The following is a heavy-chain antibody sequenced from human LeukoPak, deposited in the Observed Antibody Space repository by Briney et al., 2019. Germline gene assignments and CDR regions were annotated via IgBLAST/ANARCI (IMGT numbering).Heavy chain of an antibody. J-gene: IGHJ2*01. CDR3: ARFDAAAGKLWYFDL. V-gene: IGHV1-69*04. CDR1: GGTLSSYA. Sequence: SVKVSCKASGGTLSSYAISWVRQAPGQGLEWMGRIIPILGIANYAQKFQGRVTITADKSTSTAYMELSSLRSEDTAVYYCARFDAAAGKLWYFDLWGRGTLVTVSS. D-gene: IGHD6-13*01. CDR2: IIPILGIA.